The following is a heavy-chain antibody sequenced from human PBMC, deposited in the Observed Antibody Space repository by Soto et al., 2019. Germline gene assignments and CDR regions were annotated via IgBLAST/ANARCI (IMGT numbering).Heavy chain of an antibody. D-gene: IGHD6-19*01. V-gene: IGHV3-23*01. CDR3: GKERRGSGWFICNS. CDR1: GFTFGDYA. J-gene: IGHJ4*02. CDR2: ISGSGDST. Sequence: EVQLLESGGDLVKPGGSLRLSCAASGFTFGDYAMSWVRQAPGKGLEWVSAISGSGDSTRHADYVKGRFTVSRDNSRNTLYLHMNGLRVDNTAVYYGGKERRGSGWFICNSWGQGTLVTVSS.